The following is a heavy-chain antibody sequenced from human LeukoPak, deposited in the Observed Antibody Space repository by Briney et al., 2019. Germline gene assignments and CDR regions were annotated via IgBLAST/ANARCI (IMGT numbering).Heavy chain of an antibody. CDR2: ISGNGGST. CDR1: GFTFSRYP. D-gene: IGHD3-3*01. J-gene: IGHJ4*02. V-gene: IGHV3-64D*09. Sequence: GGSLRLSCSAFGFTFSRYPMHWVRQAPGKGLEYVSAISGNGGSTYYADSVKGRFTIPRDNSKNTLYLQMSSLRTEDTAIYYCVKAQYDFWSGLDYWGQGTLVTVSS. CDR3: VKAQYDFWSGLDY.